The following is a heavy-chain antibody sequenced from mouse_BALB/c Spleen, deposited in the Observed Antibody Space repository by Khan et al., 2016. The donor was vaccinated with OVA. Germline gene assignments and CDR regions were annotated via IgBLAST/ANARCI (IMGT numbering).Heavy chain of an antibody. J-gene: IGHJ3*01. D-gene: IGHD2-5*01. CDR1: GYTFTSYT. Sequence: QVQLKQSGAELARPGASVKMSCKASGYTFTSYTIHWIKLRPGQGLEWIGYINPSNGYTNYNQKFKDKATLTADKSSTTAYMQLSSLTSEDSAVYDGVRDGAYYRNYGWFAYWGLGTLVTVSA. CDR3: VRDGAYYRNYGWFAY. V-gene: IGHV1-4*01. CDR2: INPSNGYT.